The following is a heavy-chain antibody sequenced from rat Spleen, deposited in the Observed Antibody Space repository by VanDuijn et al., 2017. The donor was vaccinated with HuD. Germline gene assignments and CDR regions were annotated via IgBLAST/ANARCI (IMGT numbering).Heavy chain of an antibody. CDR1: GFTYSNYV. Sequence: EVQLVESGGGLVQPGRSLKLSCAASGFTYSNYVMAWVRQAPTKGREWVASISTGGGNTYYRDSVKDRFTISRDNAKNTLYLQMDSLRSEDTATYYCAKGDYFDYWGQGVMVTVSS. CDR2: ISTGGGNT. CDR3: AKGDYFDY. V-gene: IGHV5S13*01. J-gene: IGHJ2*01.